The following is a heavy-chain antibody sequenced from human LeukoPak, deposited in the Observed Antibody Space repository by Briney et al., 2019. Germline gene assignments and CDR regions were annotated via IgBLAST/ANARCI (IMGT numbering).Heavy chain of an antibody. V-gene: IGHV1-2*02. Sequence: ASVKVSCKASGYTFTRYYMHWVRQAPGQGLEWMGWINPNSGGTNHAQKFQGRVTMTRDTSISTAYRELSRLRSDDTAVYYCARDRGCSSTSCHFNWFDPWGQGTLVTVSS. J-gene: IGHJ5*02. CDR2: INPNSGGT. D-gene: IGHD2-2*01. CDR3: ARDRGCSSTSCHFNWFDP. CDR1: GYTFTRYY.